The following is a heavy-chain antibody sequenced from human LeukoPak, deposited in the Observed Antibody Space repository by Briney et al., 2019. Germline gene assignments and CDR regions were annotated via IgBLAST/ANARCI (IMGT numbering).Heavy chain of an antibody. CDR1: GFTFSNYA. J-gene: IGHJ6*02. CDR3: ARSYGGNPYGMDV. Sequence: PGRSLRLSCAAAGFTFSNYAMHWLRQSPGKGLEWVAVVWYDGSNKYYADSVKGRFTISRDNSKNTLSLQMNSLRAEDTAVYYCARSYGGNPYGMDVWGQGTTLTVSS. CDR2: VWYDGSNK. D-gene: IGHD4-23*01. V-gene: IGHV3-33*01.